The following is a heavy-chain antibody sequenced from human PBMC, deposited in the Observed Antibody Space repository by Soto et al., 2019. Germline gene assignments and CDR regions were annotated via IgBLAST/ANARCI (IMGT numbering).Heavy chain of an antibody. J-gene: IGHJ4*02. CDR2: IYYSGST. Sequence: SETLSLTCTVSGGSISSYYWSWIRQPPGKGLEWIGYIYYSGSTNYNPSLKSRVTISVDTSKNQFSLKLSSVTAADTAVYYCARLVTYDILTGSQYYFDYWGQGTLVTVSS. CDR3: ARLVTYDILTGSQYYFDY. D-gene: IGHD3-9*01. V-gene: IGHV4-59*08. CDR1: GGSISSYY.